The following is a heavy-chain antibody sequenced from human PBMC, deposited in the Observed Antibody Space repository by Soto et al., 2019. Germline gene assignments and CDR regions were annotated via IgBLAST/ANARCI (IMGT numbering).Heavy chain of an antibody. V-gene: IGHV5-51*01. Sequence: PGESLKISCNGSGYIFTTYWIAWVRQMPGKGLEWMGIINPRDSDTRYSPSFQGQVTISVDKSINTAYLQWSSLKASDTAMYYCARPGSSSSDYWGQGTLVTVSS. CDR3: ARPGSSSSDY. D-gene: IGHD6-6*01. CDR1: GYIFTTYW. J-gene: IGHJ4*02. CDR2: INPRDSDT.